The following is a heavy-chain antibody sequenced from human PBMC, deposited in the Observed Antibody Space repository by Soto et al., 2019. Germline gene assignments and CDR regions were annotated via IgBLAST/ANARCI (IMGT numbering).Heavy chain of an antibody. V-gene: IGHV4-39*01. CDR3: ARQLDSTGPGAFDI. J-gene: IGHJ3*02. Sequence: QLQLQESGPGLVKPSETLSLTCTVSGGSISSSSYYWGWIRQPPGKGLEWIGSIYYSGSTYYNPSLKSRVTISVDTSKNQFSLKLSSVTAADTAVYYCARQLDSTGPGAFDIWGQGTMVTVSS. D-gene: IGHD3-22*01. CDR1: GGSISSSSYY. CDR2: IYYSGST.